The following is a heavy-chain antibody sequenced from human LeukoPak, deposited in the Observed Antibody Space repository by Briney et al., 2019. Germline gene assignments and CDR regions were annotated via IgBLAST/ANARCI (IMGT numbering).Heavy chain of an antibody. J-gene: IGHJ4*02. Sequence: SVKVSCKASGYTFTSYGISWVRQAPGQGLEWMGRIIPIFGTANYAQKFQGRVTITTDESTSTAYMELSSLRSEDTAVYYCARVWTSTSALDYWGQGTLVTVSS. CDR3: ARVWTSTSALDY. V-gene: IGHV1-69*05. D-gene: IGHD3-10*01. CDR1: GYTFTSYG. CDR2: IIPIFGTA.